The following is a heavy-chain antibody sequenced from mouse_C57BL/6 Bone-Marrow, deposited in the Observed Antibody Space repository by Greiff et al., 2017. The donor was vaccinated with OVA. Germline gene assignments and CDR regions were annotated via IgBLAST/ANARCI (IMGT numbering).Heavy chain of an antibody. V-gene: IGHV1-80*01. Sequence: VQLQQPGAELVKPGASVKISCKASGYAFSSYWMNWVKQRPGKGLEWIGQIYPGDGDTNYNGKFKGKATLTADKPSSTAYMQLSSLTSEDSAVYFCAIERVYYDYGWFAYWGQGTLVTVSS. J-gene: IGHJ3*01. CDR1: GYAFSSYW. CDR3: AIERVYYDYGWFAY. CDR2: IYPGDGDT. D-gene: IGHD2-4*01.